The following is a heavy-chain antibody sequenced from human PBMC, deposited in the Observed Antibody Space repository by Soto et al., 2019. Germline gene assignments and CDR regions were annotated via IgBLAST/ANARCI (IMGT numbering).Heavy chain of an antibody. CDR3: ARSVTYYFDKDGYHYYFDY. CDR1: GCSINRGSFY. V-gene: IGHV4-31*03. Sequence: QVPLQESGPQLLKPSQHLSLTCSVSGCSINRGSFYWSWIRQHPRKGLECIGSLYYSGSTHSNPSSKSRLFIYMDTSTTQFAMQLTSVTVADSAVYYCARSVTYYFDKDGYHYYFDYWGQGALVTVSS. J-gene: IGHJ4*02. CDR2: LYYSGST. D-gene: IGHD3-22*01.